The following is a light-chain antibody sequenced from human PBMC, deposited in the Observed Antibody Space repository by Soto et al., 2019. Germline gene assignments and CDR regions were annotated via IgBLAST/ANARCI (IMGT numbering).Light chain of an antibody. CDR1: QSISIW. CDR3: QHWNDYSWT. CDR2: KTS. V-gene: IGKV1-5*03. Sequence: DIHMTQSPSTLSASVGDRVTITCRASQSISIWLAWYQQKPGKAPNLLIYKTSSLETGVPSRFSGSGSGTEFILTISSLPPDDFATYYCQHWNDYSWTFGQGTKVEVK. J-gene: IGKJ1*01.